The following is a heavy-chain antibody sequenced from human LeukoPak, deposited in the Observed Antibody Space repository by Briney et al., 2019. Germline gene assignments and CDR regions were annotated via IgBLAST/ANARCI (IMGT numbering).Heavy chain of an antibody. Sequence: GRSLRLSCAASGFTFSSYAMHWVRQAPGKGLEWVAVISYDGSNKYYADSVKGRFTISRDNSKNTLYLQMNSLRAEDTAVYYCARGPLTTVTPYYYYYMDVWGKGTTVTVSS. J-gene: IGHJ6*03. D-gene: IGHD4-11*01. CDR1: GFTFSSYA. CDR3: ARGPLTTVTPYYYYYMDV. CDR2: ISYDGSNK. V-gene: IGHV3-30*04.